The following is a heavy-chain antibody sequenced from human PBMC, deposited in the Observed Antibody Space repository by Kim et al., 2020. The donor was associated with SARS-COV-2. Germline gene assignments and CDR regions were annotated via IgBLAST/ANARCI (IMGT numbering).Heavy chain of an antibody. CDR3: ARVIGHSSGDAFDI. CDR2: ISSSSSYI. CDR1: GFTFSSYS. V-gene: IGHV3-21*01. J-gene: IGHJ3*02. D-gene: IGHD6-25*01. Sequence: GGSLRLSCAASGFTFSSYSMNWVHQAPGKGLEWVSSISSSSSYIYYADSVKGRFTISRDNAKNSLYLQMNSLRAEDTAVYYCARVIGHSSGDAFDIWGQGTMVTVSS.